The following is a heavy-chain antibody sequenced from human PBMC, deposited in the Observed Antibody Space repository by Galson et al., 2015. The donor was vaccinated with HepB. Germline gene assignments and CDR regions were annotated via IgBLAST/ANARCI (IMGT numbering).Heavy chain of an antibody. V-gene: IGHV3-30*18. CDR1: GFTFSSYG. Sequence: SLRLSCAASGFTFSSYGMHWVRQAPGKGLEWVAVISYDGSNKYYADSVKGRFTISRDNSKNTLYLQMNSLRAEDTTVYFCAKIRYSGGWSSGYYYGMDVWGQGTTVTVSS. CDR3: AKIRYSGGWSSGYYYGMDV. D-gene: IGHD6-19*01. CDR2: ISYDGSNK. J-gene: IGHJ6*02.